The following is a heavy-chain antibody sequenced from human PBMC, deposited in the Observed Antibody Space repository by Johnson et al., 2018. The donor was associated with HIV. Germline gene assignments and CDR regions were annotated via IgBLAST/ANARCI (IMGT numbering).Heavy chain of an antibody. Sequence: QMLLVESGGGVVQPGRSLRLSCAASGFTFSSYGMNWVRQAPGKGLEWVAVISYDGSDKYYADSVKGRFTISRDNSKNTLYLQMNSLRAEDTAVYYCAKGLKLGSGDDAFDIWGQGTMVTVSS. D-gene: IGHD7-27*01. CDR2: ISYDGSDK. CDR1: GFTFSSYG. CDR3: AKGLKLGSGDDAFDI. V-gene: IGHV3-30*18. J-gene: IGHJ3*02.